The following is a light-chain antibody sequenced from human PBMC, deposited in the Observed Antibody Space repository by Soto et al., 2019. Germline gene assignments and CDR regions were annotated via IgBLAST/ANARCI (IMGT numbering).Light chain of an antibody. CDR1: QSVGHMF. V-gene: IGKV3-20*01. CDR2: DAY. Sequence: EIVLTQSPDTLSLSPGDRATLSCRASQSVGHMFLAWFQQKPGQAPRLLIFDAYRRATGIPDRFSGSGSGTNFALTISRLEPEDFALYYCHQYASSFGTFGQVTKVDIK. CDR3: HQYASSFGT. J-gene: IGKJ1*01.